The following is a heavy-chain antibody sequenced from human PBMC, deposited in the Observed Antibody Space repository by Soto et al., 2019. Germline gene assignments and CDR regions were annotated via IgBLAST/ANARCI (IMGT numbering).Heavy chain of an antibody. D-gene: IGHD3-22*01. CDR3: ARDDDSSGYSRRDS. CDR1: GGAFSSYA. J-gene: IGHJ4*02. Sequence: VASVKVSCKPSGGAFSSYAISWVRQDPGQGLEWMGGIIPIFGTANYAQKFRGRVTITADESTSTAYMELSSLRSEDTAVYYCARDDDSSGYSRRDSWGQGTLVTVSS. V-gene: IGHV1-69*13. CDR2: IIPIFGTA.